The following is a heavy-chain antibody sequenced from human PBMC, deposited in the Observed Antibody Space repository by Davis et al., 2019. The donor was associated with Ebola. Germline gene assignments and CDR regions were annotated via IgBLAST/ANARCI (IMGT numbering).Heavy chain of an antibody. CDR3: ARVPVDDAFDI. CDR2: FYYSGNT. Sequence: MPSETLSPTFPVPGGPISSYYWRWTRPPPGKGLDWIGYFYYSGNTNYNPSLKGRVTISVDTSKNQFSLKLSSVTAADTAVHYCARVPVDDAFDIWGQGTMVTVSS. J-gene: IGHJ3*02. CDR1: GGPISSYY. V-gene: IGHV4-59*01.